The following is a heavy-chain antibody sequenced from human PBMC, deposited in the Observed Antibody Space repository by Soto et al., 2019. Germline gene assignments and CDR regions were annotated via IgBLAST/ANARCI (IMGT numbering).Heavy chain of an antibody. J-gene: IGHJ6*02. CDR3: AKPELERPTYSMDV. Sequence: GGSLRLSCAASGFTFSSYAMSWVRQAPGKGLEWVSAISGSGGSTYYADSVKGRFTISRDNSKNTLYLQMNSLRAEDTAVYYCAKPELERPTYSMDVWGQGTTVTVSS. D-gene: IGHD1-1*01. CDR2: ISGSGGST. CDR1: GFTFSSYA. V-gene: IGHV3-23*01.